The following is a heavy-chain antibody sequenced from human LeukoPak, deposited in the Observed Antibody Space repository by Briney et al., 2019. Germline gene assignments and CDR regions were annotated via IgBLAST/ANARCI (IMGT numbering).Heavy chain of an antibody. CDR1: GYTFTGYY. J-gene: IGHJ4*02. V-gene: IGHV1-2*02. CDR2: INPNSGGT. Sequence: ASVKVSCKASGYTFTGYYMHWVRQAPGQGREWMGWINPNSGGTNYAQKFQGRVTMTRDTSISTAYMELSRLRSDDTAVHYCARGHGYSSSWGDYWGQGTLVTVSS. D-gene: IGHD6-13*01. CDR3: ARGHGYSSSWGDY.